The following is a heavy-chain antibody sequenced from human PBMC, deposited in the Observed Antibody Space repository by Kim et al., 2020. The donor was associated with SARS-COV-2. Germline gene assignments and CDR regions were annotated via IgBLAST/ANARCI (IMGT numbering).Heavy chain of an antibody. J-gene: IGHJ4*02. CDR2: ISSSGSTI. CDR1: GFTFSSYE. V-gene: IGHV3-48*03. D-gene: IGHD4-17*01. CDR3: ARTPVDYGGNLGGAY. Sequence: GGSLRLSCAASGFTFSSYEMNWVRQAPGKGLEWVSYISSSGSTIYYADSVKGRFTISRDNAKNSLYLQMNSLRAEDTAVYYCARTPVDYGGNLGGAYWGQGTLVTVSA.